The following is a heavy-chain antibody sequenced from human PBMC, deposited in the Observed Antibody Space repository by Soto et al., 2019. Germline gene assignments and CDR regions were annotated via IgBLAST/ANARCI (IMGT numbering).Heavy chain of an antibody. Sequence: PGGSLRLSCAASGFTFSSYAMHWVRQAPGKGLEWVAVISYDGSNKYYADSVKGRFTISRDNSKNTLYLQMNSLRAEDTAVYYCARDVIGQNWFDPWRQGTLVTVSS. V-gene: IGHV3-30-3*01. CDR2: ISYDGSNK. J-gene: IGHJ5*02. CDR1: GFTFSSYA. CDR3: ARDVIGQNWFDP. D-gene: IGHD3-22*01.